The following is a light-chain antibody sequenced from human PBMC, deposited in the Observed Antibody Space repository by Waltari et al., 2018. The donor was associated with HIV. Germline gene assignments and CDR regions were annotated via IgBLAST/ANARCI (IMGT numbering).Light chain of an antibody. CDR1: SGDIGNYDY. Sequence: QPALIQPPSASGSPGQSVTISCTGTSGDIGNYDYVSWYQQHPGKAPQMIIYEVSQRSSGFPVRFSGSKSGNTASLTVSGLQAEDEADYYCASYAGHDRFVLLGGGTKVTVL. V-gene: IGLV2-8*01. J-gene: IGLJ2*01. CDR2: EVS. CDR3: ASYAGHDRFVL.